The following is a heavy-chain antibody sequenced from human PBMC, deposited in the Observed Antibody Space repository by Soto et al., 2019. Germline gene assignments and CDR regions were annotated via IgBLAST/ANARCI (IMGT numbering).Heavy chain of an antibody. CDR3: ATDGPSNSGNLYAFDI. CDR2: VTPYKADT. V-gene: IGHV1-18*04. D-gene: IGHD5-12*01. J-gene: IGHJ3*02. CDR1: GYTLTNYG. Sequence: QAQLAQSGAEVKKSGASVRVSCKASGYTLTNYGVTWVRQAPGQGLEWLGRVTPYKADTNSAQNLQGRVTMATDTSTNTAYLELRSLRSDDTAVYFCATDGPSNSGNLYAFDIWGQGTMVTVS.